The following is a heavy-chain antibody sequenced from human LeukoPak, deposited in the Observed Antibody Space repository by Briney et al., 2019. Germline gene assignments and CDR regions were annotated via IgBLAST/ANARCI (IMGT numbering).Heavy chain of an antibody. CDR2: ISAYNGNT. Sequence: ASVKVSCKASGYTFTSYGISWVRQAPGQGLEWMGWISAYNGNTNYAQKLQGRVTMTTDTSTSTAYMELRSLRSDGTAVYYCARVDLDYAGIVVVVAATPLGYWGQGTLVTVSS. V-gene: IGHV1-18*01. D-gene: IGHD2-15*01. J-gene: IGHJ4*02. CDR3: ARVDLDYAGIVVVVAATPLGY. CDR1: GYTFTSYG.